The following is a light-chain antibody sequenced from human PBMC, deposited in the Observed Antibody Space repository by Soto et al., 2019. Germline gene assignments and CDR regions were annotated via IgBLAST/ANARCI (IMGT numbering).Light chain of an antibody. J-gene: IGLJ2*01. Sequence: QSALTQPRSVSGSPGQSVTISCTGTSSDVGGYNYVSWYQQHPGKAPKLMIYEVTKRPSGVSNRFSGSKSGNTASLTISGLQAEDESDYYCSSYTSISTLVFGGGTKVTVL. CDR3: SSYTSISTLV. CDR1: SSDVGGYNY. CDR2: EVT. V-gene: IGLV2-14*01.